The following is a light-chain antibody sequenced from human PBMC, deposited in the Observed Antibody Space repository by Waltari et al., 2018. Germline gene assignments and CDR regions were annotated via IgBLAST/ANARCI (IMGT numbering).Light chain of an antibody. CDR3: QQYNSYSPT. V-gene: IGKV1-5*01. CDR2: DAS. J-gene: IGKJ1*01. CDR1: QSISSW. Sequence: DIQMTQSPSTLSASVGDRVTITCRASQSISSWLAWYQQKPGKAPKPLIYDASSLESGVPSRFSSSGSGTEFTLTISSLQPDDFATYYCQQYNSYSPTFGQGTKVEIK.